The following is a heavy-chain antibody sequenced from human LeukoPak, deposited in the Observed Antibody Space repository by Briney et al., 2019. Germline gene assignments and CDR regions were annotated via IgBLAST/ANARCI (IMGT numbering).Heavy chain of an antibody. CDR1: GGSISSYY. J-gene: IGHJ4*02. Sequence: PSETLSLTCTVSGGSISSYYWSWIRQPPGKGLEWIGSIYHSGSTYYNPSLKSRVTISVDTSKNQFSLKLSSVTAADTAVYYCARAPTYYYDSSGYYWEYYFDYWGQGTLVTVSS. CDR3: ARAPTYYYDSSGYYWEYYFDY. V-gene: IGHV4-38-2*02. D-gene: IGHD3-22*01. CDR2: IYHSGST.